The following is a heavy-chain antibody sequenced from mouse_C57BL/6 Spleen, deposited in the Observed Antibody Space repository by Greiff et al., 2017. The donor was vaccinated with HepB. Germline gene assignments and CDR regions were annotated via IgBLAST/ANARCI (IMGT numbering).Heavy chain of an antibody. CDR1: RFTFSSYA. Sequence: DVHLVESGEGLVKPGGSLKLSCAASRFTFSSYAMSWVRQTPEKRLEWVAYISSGGDYIYYADTVKGRFTISRDNARNNLYLQMSSLKSEDTAMYYCTRDYYGYDVFAYWGQGTLVTVSA. J-gene: IGHJ3*01. CDR2: ISSGGDYI. CDR3: TRDYYGYDVFAY. V-gene: IGHV5-9-1*02. D-gene: IGHD2-2*01.